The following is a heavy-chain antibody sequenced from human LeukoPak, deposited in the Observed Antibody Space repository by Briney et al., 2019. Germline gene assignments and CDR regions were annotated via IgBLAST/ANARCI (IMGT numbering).Heavy chain of an antibody. CDR3: ARQGDSGRSYDY. J-gene: IGHJ4*02. CDR1: GGSISSYY. D-gene: IGHD3-22*01. V-gene: IGHV4-59*08. Sequence: SETLPLTCTVSGGSISSYYWSWIRQPPGKGLEWIGHIYYSGSTNYNPSLKSRVTISLDTSKNQFSLNLRSVTAADTAVYFCARQGDSGRSYDYWGQGTLVTVSS. CDR2: IYYSGST.